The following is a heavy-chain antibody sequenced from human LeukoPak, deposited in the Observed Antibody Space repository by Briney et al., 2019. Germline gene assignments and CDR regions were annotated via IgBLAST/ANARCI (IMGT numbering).Heavy chain of an antibody. V-gene: IGHV4-34*01. Sequence: KPSETLSLTCAVYGGSFSGYYWSWIRQPPGKGLEWIGEINHSGSTNYNPSLKSRVTISVDTSKNQFSLKLSSVTAADTAVYYCARLYSGSYYGAFDIWGQGTMVTVSS. CDR1: GGSFSGYY. CDR2: INHSGST. J-gene: IGHJ3*02. D-gene: IGHD1-26*01. CDR3: ARLYSGSYYGAFDI.